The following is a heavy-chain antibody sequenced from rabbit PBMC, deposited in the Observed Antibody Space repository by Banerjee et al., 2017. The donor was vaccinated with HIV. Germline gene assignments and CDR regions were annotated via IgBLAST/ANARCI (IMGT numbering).Heavy chain of an antibody. CDR1: GFDFSSYG. Sequence: QEQLEESGGDLVKPEGSLTLTCTASGFDFSSYGVSWVRQAPGKGLEWVACVRTVGGATAYASWAKGRFTISKTSSTTVTLQMTSLTAADTATYFCARDLAGVIGWNFGLWGPGTLVTVS. J-gene: IGHJ4*01. D-gene: IGHD4-1*01. V-gene: IGHV1S45*01. CDR3: ARDLAGVIGWNFGL. CDR2: VRTVGGAT.